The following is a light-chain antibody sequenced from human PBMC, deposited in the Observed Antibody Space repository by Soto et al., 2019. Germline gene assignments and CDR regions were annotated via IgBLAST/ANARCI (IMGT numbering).Light chain of an antibody. Sequence: EIVLTQSPATLSLSPGERATLSCRASQNVANYLDWYQQKPGQAPRLLIYGAYRRATGIPDRFSGSASGTDFTLTIRRLEPEDFAVYFCKQYSDLPMTFGQGTRLEIK. CDR1: QNVANY. J-gene: IGKJ5*01. CDR2: GAY. CDR3: KQYSDLPMT. V-gene: IGKV3-20*01.